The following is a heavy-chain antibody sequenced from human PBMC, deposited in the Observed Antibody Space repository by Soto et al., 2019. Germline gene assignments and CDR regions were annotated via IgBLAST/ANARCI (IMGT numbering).Heavy chain of an antibody. J-gene: IGHJ5*01. Sequence: QVQLVESGGGVVQPGRSLRLTCAASGFTFSSNGMHWVRQAPGKGLEWVALVAYDGSKTYYGDSVRGRFTISRDNSENTLYLQMNSLRAEDTSVYYCARGVGLSMYDNSGKYDSWGQGTLVTVSS. CDR1: GFTFSSNG. D-gene: IGHD3-22*01. V-gene: IGHV3-30*03. CDR2: VAYDGSKT. CDR3: ARGVGLSMYDNSGKYDS.